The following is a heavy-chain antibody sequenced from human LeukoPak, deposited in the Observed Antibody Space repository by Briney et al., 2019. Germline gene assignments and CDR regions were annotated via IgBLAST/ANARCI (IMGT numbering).Heavy chain of an antibody. V-gene: IGHV4-34*01. CDR1: GGSFSGYY. D-gene: IGHD3-10*01. Sequence: SETLPLTCAVYGGSFSGYYWSWIRQPPGKGLEWIGEINHSGSTNYNPSLKSRVTISVDTSKNQFSLKLSSVTAANTAVYYCASLYYYGSGSPNWFDPWGQGTLVTVSS. CDR3: ASLYYYGSGSPNWFDP. CDR2: INHSGST. J-gene: IGHJ5*02.